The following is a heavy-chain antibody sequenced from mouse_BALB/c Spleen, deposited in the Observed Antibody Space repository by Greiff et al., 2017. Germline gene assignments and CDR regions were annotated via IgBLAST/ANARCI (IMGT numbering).Heavy chain of an antibody. V-gene: IGHV15-2*02. D-gene: IGHD5-2*01. CDR1: DLAVFPFAY. J-gene: IGHJ3*01. Sequence: VQLQQSGSELRSPGSSVKLSCKDFDLAVFPFAYTSWVRQKPGHGFGWIGDILPSIGRTIYGKMFEDKATLNANTVSTTAYMMLNSLTSEDSAIYYSARAGGMNTRAYWGQGTLVTVSA. CDR2: ILPSIGRT. CDR3: ARAGGMNTRAY.